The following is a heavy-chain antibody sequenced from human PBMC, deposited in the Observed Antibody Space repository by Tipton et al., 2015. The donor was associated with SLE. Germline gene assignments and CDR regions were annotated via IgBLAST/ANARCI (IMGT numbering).Heavy chain of an antibody. Sequence: LRLSCAASGFTFSSYSMNWVRQAPGKGLEWIGYIYYSGSTYYNPSLKSRVTISIDTSKNQFSLKLTSVTAADTAVYYCARGYGDTGYWGQGTLVTVSS. J-gene: IGHJ4*02. CDR3: ARGYGDTGY. D-gene: IGHD4-17*01. CDR2: IYYSGST. V-gene: IGHV4-59*01. CDR1: GFTFSSYS.